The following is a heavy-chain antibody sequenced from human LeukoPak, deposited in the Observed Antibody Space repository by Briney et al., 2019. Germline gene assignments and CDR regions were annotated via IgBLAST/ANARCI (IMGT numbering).Heavy chain of an antibody. CDR3: ARVENIVGATITQMYYFDY. J-gene: IGHJ4*02. D-gene: IGHD1-26*01. V-gene: IGHV4-34*01. CDR1: GGSFSGYY. CDR2: INHSGST. Sequence: SETLSLTCAVYGGSFSGYYWSWIRQPPGKGLEWIGEINHSGSTNYNPSLKSRVTISVNTSKNQFSLKLSSVTAADTAVYYCARVENIVGATITQMYYFDYWGQGTLVTVSS.